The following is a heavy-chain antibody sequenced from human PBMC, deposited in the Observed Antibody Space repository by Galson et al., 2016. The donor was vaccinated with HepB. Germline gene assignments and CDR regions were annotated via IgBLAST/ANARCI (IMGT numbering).Heavy chain of an antibody. CDR1: GYTFTSYY. V-gene: IGHV1-46*01. J-gene: IGHJ4*02. Sequence: SVKVSCKASGYTFTSYYMHWVRQAPGQGLDWMGMINPSSGSANYAQKFQGRVTVTRDTSTSTVYMELSRQRSEDPAVYYCARGGEGHDFIDYWGQGTLVTVSS. CDR3: ARGGEGHDFIDY. D-gene: IGHD3-16*01. CDR2: INPSSGSA.